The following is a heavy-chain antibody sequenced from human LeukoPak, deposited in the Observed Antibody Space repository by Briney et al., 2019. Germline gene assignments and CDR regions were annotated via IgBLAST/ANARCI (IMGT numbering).Heavy chain of an antibody. D-gene: IGHD3-3*01. J-gene: IGHJ4*02. CDR2: MSSSSSYR. CDR1: GFSFSSYS. V-gene: IGHV3-21*01. Sequence: GGSLRLSCAASGFSFSSYSMNWVRQAPGKGLEWVSYMSSSSSYRYYADSVKGRFTISRDNAKNSLYLQMNSLRAEDTAVYYCARDRAYYDFWSGYLDYWGQGTLVTVSS. CDR3: ARDRAYYDFWSGYLDY.